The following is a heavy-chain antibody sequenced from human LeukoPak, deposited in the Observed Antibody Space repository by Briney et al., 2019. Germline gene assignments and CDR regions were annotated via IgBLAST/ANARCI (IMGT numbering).Heavy chain of an antibody. J-gene: IGHJ4*02. V-gene: IGHV3-23*01. CDR3: AKDIYSYGTFDY. CDR1: GFTFSSYA. D-gene: IGHD5-18*01. Sequence: GGSLRLSCAASGFTFSSYAMSWVRQAPGKGLEWVSAISGSGGSTYYADSVKGRFTISRGNSKNTLYLQMNSLRAEDTAVYYCAKDIYSYGTFDYWGQGTLVTVSS. CDR2: ISGSGGST.